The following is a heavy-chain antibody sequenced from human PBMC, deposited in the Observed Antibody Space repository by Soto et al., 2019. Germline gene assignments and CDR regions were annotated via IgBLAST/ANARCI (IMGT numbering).Heavy chain of an antibody. CDR3: ASSVTTITFDY. V-gene: IGHV4-59*01. Sequence: SETLSLTCTVSGGSISSYYWSWIRQPPGKGLEWIGYIYYSGSTNYNPSLKSRVTISVDTSKNQFSLKLSSVTAADTAVYYCASSVTTITFDYWGQGTLVPVAS. J-gene: IGHJ4*02. CDR1: GGSISSYY. D-gene: IGHD5-12*01. CDR2: IYYSGST.